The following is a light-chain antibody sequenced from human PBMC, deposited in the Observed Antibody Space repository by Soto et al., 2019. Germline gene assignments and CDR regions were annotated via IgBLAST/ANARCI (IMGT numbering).Light chain of an antibody. CDR3: QQYYNWPFT. CDR1: QSVSSN. V-gene: IGKV3-15*01. Sequence: EIVMTQSPATLSVSPGERATLSCRASQSVSSNLAWYQQKPGQAPRLLIYTASTRATGIPARFSGSGSGTEFTLTISSLQSEDFAVYYCQQYYNWPFTFGSGTKVDIK. J-gene: IGKJ3*01. CDR2: TAS.